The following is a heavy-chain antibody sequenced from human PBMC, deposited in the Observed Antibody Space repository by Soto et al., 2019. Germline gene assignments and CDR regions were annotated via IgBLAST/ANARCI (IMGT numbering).Heavy chain of an antibody. CDR1: GFTFSSYG. Sequence: GGSLRLSCAASGFTFSSYGMHWVRQAPGKGLEWVAVISYDGSNKYYADSVKGRFTISRDNSKNTLYLQMNSLRAEDTAVYYCAKAPDRQLVLDYYYGMDVWGQGTTVTVSS. CDR3: AKAPDRQLVLDYYYGMDV. D-gene: IGHD6-6*01. V-gene: IGHV3-30*18. J-gene: IGHJ6*02. CDR2: ISYDGSNK.